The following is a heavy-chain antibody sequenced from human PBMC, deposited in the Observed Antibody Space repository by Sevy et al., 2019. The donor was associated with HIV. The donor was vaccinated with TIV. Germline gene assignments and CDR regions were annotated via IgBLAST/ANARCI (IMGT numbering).Heavy chain of an antibody. CDR3: AKAPPGHCSSGSCPRAYYYYGMDV. CDR2: ISGRGGST. J-gene: IGHJ6*02. D-gene: IGHD2-15*01. CDR1: GFTFSSYA. Sequence: GSLRLSCAASGFTFSSYAMNWVRQAPGKGLEWVSAISGRGGSTYYADSVEGRFTISRDNSKNTLYLQMNSLGVEDTAVYYCAKAPPGHCSSGSCPRAYYYYGMDVWGQGTTVTVSS. V-gene: IGHV3-23*01.